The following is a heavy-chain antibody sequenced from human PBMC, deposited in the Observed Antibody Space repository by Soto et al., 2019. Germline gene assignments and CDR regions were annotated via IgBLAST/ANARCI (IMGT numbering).Heavy chain of an antibody. CDR1: GGSFSGYY. V-gene: IGHV4-34*01. D-gene: IGHD3-10*01. CDR2: INHSGST. CDR3: AMFAMVRGVTGDY. Sequence: QVQLQQWGAGLLKPSETLSLTCAVYGGSFSGYYWSWIRQPPGKGLEWIGEINHSGSTNYNPSLKSRVTISVDTSKNQFSLKLSSVTAADTAVYYCAMFAMVRGVTGDYWGQGTLVTVSS. J-gene: IGHJ4*02.